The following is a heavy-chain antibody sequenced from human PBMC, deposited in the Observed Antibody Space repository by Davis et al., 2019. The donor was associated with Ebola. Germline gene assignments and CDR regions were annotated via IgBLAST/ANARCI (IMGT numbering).Heavy chain of an antibody. Sequence: GESLKISCAASGFTFSSSGMHWVRQAPGKGLEWVAVISYDGSNKYYADPVKGRFTISRDNSKNTLYLQMNSLRDEDTAVYYCARDLLEPLYYYYGMDVWGQGTTVTVSS. V-gene: IGHV3-30*03. CDR2: ISYDGSNK. CDR1: GFTFSSSG. J-gene: IGHJ6*02. CDR3: ARDLLEPLYYYYGMDV. D-gene: IGHD1-1*01.